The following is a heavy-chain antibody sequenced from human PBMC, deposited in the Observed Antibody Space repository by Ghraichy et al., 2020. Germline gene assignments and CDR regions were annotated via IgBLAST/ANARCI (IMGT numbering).Heavy chain of an antibody. CDR1: GFSFSDNY. Sequence: GGSLRLSCAASGFSFSDNYMSWVRQTPGKGLEWVSVFYPGGSTYYTDSVKGRFTISTDSSKNTLYLQMTSLRAEDTAVYHCARGGRGGYNYYWGQGTLVTVSS. J-gene: IGHJ4*01. V-gene: IGHV3-53*01. CDR2: FYPGGST. D-gene: IGHD5-24*01. CDR3: ARGGRGGYNYY.